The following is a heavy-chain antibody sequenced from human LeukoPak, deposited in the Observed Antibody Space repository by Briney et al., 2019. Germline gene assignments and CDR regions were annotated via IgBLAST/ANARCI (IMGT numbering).Heavy chain of an antibody. J-gene: IGHJ4*02. CDR3: ASSAYCGGDCYPTIDY. CDR1: GGSISSYY. CDR2: IYYSGST. Sequence: SETLSLTCTVSGGSISSYYWNWIRQPPGKGLEWIGYIYYSGSTNYNPSLKSRVTISVDTSKNQFSLKLSSVTAADTAVYYCASSAYCGGDCYPTIDYWGQGTLVTVSS. D-gene: IGHD2-21*02. V-gene: IGHV4-59*01.